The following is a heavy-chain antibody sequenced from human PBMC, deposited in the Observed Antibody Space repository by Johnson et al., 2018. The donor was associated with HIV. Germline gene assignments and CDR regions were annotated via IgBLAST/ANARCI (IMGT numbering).Heavy chain of an antibody. J-gene: IGHJ3*02. Sequence: VLLVESGGGLVQPGRSLRLSCAASGFTFDDYGMHWVRQAPGKGLEWVSGINWNSGSIGYADSVKGRFTISRDNAKNSLYLQMNSLRAEDTALFYCAKGTGDKGTIPEDAFDIWGQGTMVTVSS. CDR2: INWNSGSI. V-gene: IGHV3-9*01. D-gene: IGHD7-27*01. CDR3: AKGTGDKGTIPEDAFDI. CDR1: GFTFDDYG.